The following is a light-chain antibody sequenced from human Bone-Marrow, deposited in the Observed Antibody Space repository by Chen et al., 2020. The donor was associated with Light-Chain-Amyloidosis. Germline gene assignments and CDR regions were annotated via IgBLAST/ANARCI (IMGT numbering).Light chain of an antibody. CDR3: QSADSSGTYEVI. Sequence: SYELTQPPSVSVSPGKTARITCSGDDLPTKYAYWYQQKPGQAPVLAIHRDTERPSGISERFSGSSSGTTATLTISGVQAEDEADYHCQSADSSGTYEVIFGGGTKLTVL. V-gene: IGLV3-25*03. J-gene: IGLJ2*01. CDR1: DLPTKY. CDR2: RDT.